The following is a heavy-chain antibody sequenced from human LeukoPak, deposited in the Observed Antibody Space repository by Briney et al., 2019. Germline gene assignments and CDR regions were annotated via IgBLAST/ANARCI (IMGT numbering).Heavy chain of an antibody. D-gene: IGHD6-19*01. J-gene: IGHJ4*02. Sequence: SETLSLTCTVSGYSISSGYYWGWIRQSPGKGLEWIGSIYHAGSTFHNPSLKSRVTISVDTSKNQFSLKVNSVTAADTAVYYCARGYNSGWYAYWGQGTLVTVSS. V-gene: IGHV4-38-2*02. CDR3: ARGYNSGWYAY. CDR2: IYHAGST. CDR1: GYSISSGYY.